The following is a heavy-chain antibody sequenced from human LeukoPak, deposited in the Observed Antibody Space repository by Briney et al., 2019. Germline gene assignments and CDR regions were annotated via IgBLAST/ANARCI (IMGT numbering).Heavy chain of an antibody. CDR2: INPNSGGT. CDR1: GYTFTGYY. V-gene: IGHV1-2*02. J-gene: IGHJ4*02. D-gene: IGHD6-6*01. Sequence: ASVKVSCKASGYTFTGYYMHWVRQAPGQGLEWTGWINPNSGGTNYAQKFQGRVTMTRDTSISTAYMELSRLRSDDTAVYYCARSRYSSSSWDYWGQGTLVTVSS. CDR3: ARSRYSSSSWDY.